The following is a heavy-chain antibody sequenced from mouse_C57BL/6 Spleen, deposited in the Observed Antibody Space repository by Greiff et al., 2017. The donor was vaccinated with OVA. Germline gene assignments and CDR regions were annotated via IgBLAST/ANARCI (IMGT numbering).Heavy chain of an antibody. CDR2: IRNKANNHAT. CDR3: TRCGNYAYSYYAMDY. D-gene: IGHD2-1*01. J-gene: IGHJ4*01. CDR1: GFTFSDAW. V-gene: IGHV6-6*01. Sequence: EVKLQESGGGLVQPGGSMKLSCAASGFTFSDAWMDWVRQSPEKGLEWVAEIRNKANNHATYYAESVKGRFTISRDDSKSSVYLQMNSLRAEDTGIYYCTRCGNYAYSYYAMDYWGQGTSVTVSS.